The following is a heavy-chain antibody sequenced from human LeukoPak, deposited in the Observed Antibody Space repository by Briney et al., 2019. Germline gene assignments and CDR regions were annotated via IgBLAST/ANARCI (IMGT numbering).Heavy chain of an antibody. CDR3: ARHLPTKVYYYYYMDV. V-gene: IGHV4-30-2*03. CDR1: GGSISSGGYY. D-gene: IGHD2-8*01. J-gene: IGHJ6*03. CDR2: IYYSGST. Sequence: SQTLSLTCTVSGGSISSGGYYWSWIRQPPGKGLERIGSIYYSGSTYYNPSLKSRVTISVDTSKNQFSLKLSSVTAADTAVYYCARHLPTKVYYYYYMDVWGKGTTVTVSS.